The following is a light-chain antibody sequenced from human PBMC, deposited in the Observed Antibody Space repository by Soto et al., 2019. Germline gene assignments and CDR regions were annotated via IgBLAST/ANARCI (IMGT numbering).Light chain of an antibody. J-gene: IGKJ1*01. Sequence: DIQMTQSPSTLPASVGDRVTITCRASQTISSWLAWYQQKPGKAPKLLIYDASNLESGVPSRFSGFGSETEFTLTISSLQPDDFATYYCQQYKSFPWTFGQGTKVDIK. CDR2: DAS. CDR3: QQYKSFPWT. CDR1: QTISSW. V-gene: IGKV1-5*01.